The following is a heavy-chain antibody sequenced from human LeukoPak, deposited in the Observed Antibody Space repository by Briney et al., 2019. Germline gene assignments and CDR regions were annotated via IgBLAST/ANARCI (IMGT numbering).Heavy chain of an antibody. Sequence: GGSLRLSCAASGFTFSSYSMNWVRQAPGKGLEWVSYISSSSSTIYYADSVKGRFTISRDNAKNSLYLQMNSLRSEDTAVYYCARGRDTKGYYYYYMDVWGKGTTVTVSS. V-gene: IGHV3-48*04. D-gene: IGHD5-18*01. J-gene: IGHJ6*03. CDR1: GFTFSSYS. CDR3: ARGRDTKGYYYYYMDV. CDR2: ISSSSSTI.